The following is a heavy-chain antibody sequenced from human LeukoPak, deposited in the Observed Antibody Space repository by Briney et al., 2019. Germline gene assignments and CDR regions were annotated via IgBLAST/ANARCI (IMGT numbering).Heavy chain of an antibody. J-gene: IGHJ6*03. CDR3: ASLRPNYYYYMDV. CDR2: IYYSGST. CDR1: GGSISSSSYY. Sequence: SETLSLTCTVSGGSISSSSYYWGWIRQPPGKGLEWIGSIYYSGSTYYNPSLKSRVTISVDTSKNQFSLKLSSVTAADAAVYYCASLRPNYYYYMDVWGKGTTVTVSS. D-gene: IGHD3-3*01. V-gene: IGHV4-39*01.